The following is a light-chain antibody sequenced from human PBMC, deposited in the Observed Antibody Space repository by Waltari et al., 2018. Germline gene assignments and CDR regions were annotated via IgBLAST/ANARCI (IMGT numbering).Light chain of an antibody. V-gene: IGLV1-44*01. CDR1: NSNIGSNT. Sequence: QSVVTQPPAASGTPGQRVTISCSGSNSNIGSNTVNWYQQVPGTAPKLLIYRNNYRPSGVPDRFSGSKSGTSASLAISGLQSEDEADYYCATWDDRLTGVVFGGGTKVTVL. CDR2: RNN. CDR3: ATWDDRLTGVV. J-gene: IGLJ2*01.